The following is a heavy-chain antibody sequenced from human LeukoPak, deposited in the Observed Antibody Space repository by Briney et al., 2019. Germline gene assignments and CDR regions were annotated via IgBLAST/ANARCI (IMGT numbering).Heavy chain of an antibody. CDR2: IRYDGSSK. J-gene: IGHJ1*01. Sequence: GGSLRLSCAASGFTFSRYGMHWVRQAPGKGLEWVTFIRYDGSSKYYADSVRGRFSISRDNSKNTLYLQVNSLRPEDTAVYYCATYSSSNGREFQYWGQGTLVTVSS. D-gene: IGHD2-2*01. CDR3: ATYSSSNGREFQY. V-gene: IGHV3-30*02. CDR1: GFTFSRYG.